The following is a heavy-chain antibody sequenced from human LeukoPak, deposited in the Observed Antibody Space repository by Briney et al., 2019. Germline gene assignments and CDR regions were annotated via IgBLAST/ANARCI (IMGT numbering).Heavy chain of an antibody. CDR1: EITFSNYD. J-gene: IGHJ4*02. Sequence: GGSLRLSCEVSEITFSNYDMSWIRQAPGKGLEWVSYISSSGSTIYYADSVKGRFTISRDNAKNSLYLQMNSLRAEDTAVYYCARDRWWEPFGYWGQGALVTVSS. CDR3: ARDRWWEPFGY. V-gene: IGHV3-11*04. CDR2: ISSSGSTI. D-gene: IGHD1-26*01.